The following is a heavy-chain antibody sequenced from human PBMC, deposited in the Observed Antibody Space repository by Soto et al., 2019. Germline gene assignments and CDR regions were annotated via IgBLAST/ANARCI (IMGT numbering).Heavy chain of an antibody. Sequence: QVQLVQSGAEVKKPGSSVKVSCNASGGTFRNYPINWVRQAPGQGLEWMGSIFPLTDIPDYAQNFQARLTISADQSTNTAYMELSSLTSDDTAMYFCARGPLVVLNYFESWGQGTLFTVSS. V-gene: IGHV1-69*02. J-gene: IGHJ4*02. CDR3: ARGPLVVLNYFES. CDR1: GGTFRNYP. CDR2: IFPLTDIP.